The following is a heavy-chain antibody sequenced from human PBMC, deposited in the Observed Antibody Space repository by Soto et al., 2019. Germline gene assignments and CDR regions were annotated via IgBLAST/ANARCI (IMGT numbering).Heavy chain of an antibody. CDR1: GGTFSSYA. D-gene: IGHD5-18*01. V-gene: IGHV1-69*12. CDR3: AILPRGYSYVLEDY. CDR2: IIPIFGTA. Sequence: QVQLVQSGAEVKKPGSSVKVSCKASGGTFSSYAISWVRQAPGQGLEWMGGIIPIFGTANYAQKFQGRVTXTADQSTSTAYMELSSLRSEDTAVYYCAILPRGYSYVLEDYWGQGTLVTVSS. J-gene: IGHJ4*02.